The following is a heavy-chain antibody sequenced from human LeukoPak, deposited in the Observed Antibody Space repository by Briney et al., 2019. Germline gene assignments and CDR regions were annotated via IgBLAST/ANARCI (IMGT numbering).Heavy chain of an antibody. CDR1: GFTFSSHW. D-gene: IGHD5-24*01. CDR3: ARASNPWLQLS. J-gene: IGHJ4*02. V-gene: IGHV3-7*05. CDR2: IQQDGGQK. Sequence: GGSLRLSCAASGFTFSSHWMIWVRQAPGKGLEWVANIQQDGGQKRYADSVRGRFTVSRDNAQTSLYLHMNSLRAEDTAVYYCARASNPWLQLSWGQGTLVTVSS.